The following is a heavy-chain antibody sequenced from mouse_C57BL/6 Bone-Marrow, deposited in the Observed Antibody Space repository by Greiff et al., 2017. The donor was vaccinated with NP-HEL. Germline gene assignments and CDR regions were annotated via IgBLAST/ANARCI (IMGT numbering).Heavy chain of an antibody. V-gene: IGHV3-6*01. D-gene: IGHD1-1*01. CDR3: ARDPGPFYYYGSSSSWFAY. J-gene: IGHJ3*01. CDR2: ISYDGSN. CDR1: GYSITSGYY. Sequence: EVQLQESGPGLVKPSQSLSLTCSVTGYSITSGYYWNWIRQFPGNKLEWMGYISYDGSNNYNPSLKNRISITRDTSKNQFFLKLNSVTTEDTATYYCARDPGPFYYYGSSSSWFAYWGQGTLVTVSA.